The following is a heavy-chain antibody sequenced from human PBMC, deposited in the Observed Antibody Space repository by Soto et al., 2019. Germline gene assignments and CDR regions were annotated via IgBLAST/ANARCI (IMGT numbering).Heavy chain of an antibody. V-gene: IGHV4-59*01. J-gene: IGHJ3*02. CDR3: ARANDAMLYAFDI. D-gene: IGHD1-1*01. Sequence: SETLSLTCTVSGGSISSYYWSWIRQPPGKGLEWIGFIYYSGSTNYNPYLKSRVTIAVDTAKNQLSLKRSSVTAADTAVYYCARANDAMLYAFDIWGQGTMVTVSS. CDR1: GGSISSYY. CDR2: IYYSGST.